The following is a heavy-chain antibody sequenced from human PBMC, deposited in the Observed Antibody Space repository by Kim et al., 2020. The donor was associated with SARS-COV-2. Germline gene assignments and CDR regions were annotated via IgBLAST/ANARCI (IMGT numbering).Heavy chain of an antibody. CDR1: GGSISSSSYY. CDR2: IYYSGST. D-gene: IGHD5-18*01. CDR3: ARLGYSYGLFDY. Sequence: SETLSLICTVSGGSISSSSYYWGWIRQPPGKGLEWIGSIYYSGSTYYNPSLKSRVTISVDTSKNQFSLKLSSVTAADTAVYYCARLGYSYGLFDYWGQGT. J-gene: IGHJ4*02. V-gene: IGHV4-39*01.